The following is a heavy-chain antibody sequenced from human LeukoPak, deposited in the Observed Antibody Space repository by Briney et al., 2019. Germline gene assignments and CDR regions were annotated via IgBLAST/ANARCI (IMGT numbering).Heavy chain of an antibody. Sequence: GGSLRLSCAASGFTFDDYAMHWVRQAPGKGLEWVSGISWNSGSIGYADSVKGRFTISRDNAKNSLYLQMSSLRAEDTALYYCAKDMNGYGYFQTYYGMDVWGQGTTVTVSS. CDR2: ISWNSGSI. CDR3: AKDMNGYGYFQTYYGMDV. V-gene: IGHV3-9*01. D-gene: IGHD5-18*01. CDR1: GFTFDDYA. J-gene: IGHJ6*02.